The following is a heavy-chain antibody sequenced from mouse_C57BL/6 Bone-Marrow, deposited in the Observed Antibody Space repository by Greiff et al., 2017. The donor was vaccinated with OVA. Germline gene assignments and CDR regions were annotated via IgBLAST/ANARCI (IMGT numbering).Heavy chain of an antibody. CDR3: ARGRTNWAHWYFDV. V-gene: IGHV1-63*01. D-gene: IGHD4-1*01. CDR2: IYPGGGYT. CDR1: GYTFTNYW. Sequence: QVHVKQSGAELVRPGTSVKMSCKASGYTFTNYWIGWAKQRPGHGLEWIGDIYPGGGYTNYNEKFKGKATLTADKCSSTAYMQFSSLTSEDSAIYYCARGRTNWAHWYFDVWGTGTTVTVSS. J-gene: IGHJ1*03.